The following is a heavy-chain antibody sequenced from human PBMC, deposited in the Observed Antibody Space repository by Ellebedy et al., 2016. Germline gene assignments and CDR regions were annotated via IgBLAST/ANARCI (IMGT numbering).Heavy chain of an antibody. CDR2: ISWNSGSI. D-gene: IGHD3-3*01. Sequence: SLKISCAASGFTFDDYAMHWVRQAPGKGLEWVSGISWNSGSIGYADSVKGRFTISRDYAKNSLYLHMNSLRAEDTAVYYCAKELIVWSGYNYFDDWGQGTLVTVSS. CDR3: AKELIVWSGYNYFDD. CDR1: GFTFDDYA. J-gene: IGHJ4*02. V-gene: IGHV3-9*01.